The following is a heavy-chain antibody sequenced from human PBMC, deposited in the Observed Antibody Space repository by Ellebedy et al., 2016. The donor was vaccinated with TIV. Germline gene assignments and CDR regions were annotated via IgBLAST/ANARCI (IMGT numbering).Heavy chain of an antibody. CDR2: INPNTGGT. D-gene: IGHD2-21*02. V-gene: IGHV1-2*02. Sequence: ASVKVSCKASGYTFTGYYMHWVRQAPGQGLEWMGWINPNTGGTNSAQKFQGRVTMTRDTSVTTAYMELSRLRSDDTAVYYCTINPHPHTLLLTSHYGMDVWGQGTTVTVSS. CDR3: TINPHPHTLLLTSHYGMDV. J-gene: IGHJ6*02. CDR1: GYTFTGYY.